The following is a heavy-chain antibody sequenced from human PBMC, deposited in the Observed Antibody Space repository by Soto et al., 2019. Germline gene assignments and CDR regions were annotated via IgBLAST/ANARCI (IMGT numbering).Heavy chain of an antibody. D-gene: IGHD3-9*01. Sequence: QVQLVQSGAEVKKPGSSVKVSCKASGGTFSSYAISWVRQAPGQGLEWMGGISPIFGTANYAQKFQGRVTITADKSTSTAYMELSSLRSEDTAVYYCARVVRIFDYDILTGYFDYWGQGTLVTVSS. CDR2: ISPIFGTA. J-gene: IGHJ4*02. CDR3: ARVVRIFDYDILTGYFDY. CDR1: GGTFSSYA. V-gene: IGHV1-69*06.